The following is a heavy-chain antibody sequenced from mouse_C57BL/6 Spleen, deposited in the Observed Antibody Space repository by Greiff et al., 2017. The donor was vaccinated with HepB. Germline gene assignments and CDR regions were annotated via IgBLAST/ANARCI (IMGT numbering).Heavy chain of an antibody. V-gene: IGHV1-64*01. CDR1: GYTFPSYW. CDR3: AREGYSNYERFAY. D-gene: IGHD2-5*01. CDR2: IHPNSGST. J-gene: IGHJ3*01. Sequence: QVQLQQPGAELVKPGASVKLSCKASGYTFPSYWMHWVKQRPGQGLEWIGMIHPNSGSTNYNEKFKSKATLTVDKSSSTAYMQLSSLTSEDSAVYYCAREGYSNYERFAYWGQGTLVTVSA.